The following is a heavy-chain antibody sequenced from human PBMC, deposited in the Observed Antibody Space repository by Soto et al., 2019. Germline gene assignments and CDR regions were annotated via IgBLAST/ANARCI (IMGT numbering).Heavy chain of an antibody. CDR3: AKSPVPGGSGWFDP. CDR1: VFTFDDYA. V-gene: IGHV3-9*01. Sequence: PLRLSCAASVFTFDDYAMHWVRQAPGKGLEWVSGISWNSGSIGYADSVKGRFTISRDNAKNSLYLQMNSLRAEDTALYYCAKSPVPGGSGWFDPWGQGTLVTVSS. J-gene: IGHJ5*02. CDR2: ISWNSGSI. D-gene: IGHD3-10*01.